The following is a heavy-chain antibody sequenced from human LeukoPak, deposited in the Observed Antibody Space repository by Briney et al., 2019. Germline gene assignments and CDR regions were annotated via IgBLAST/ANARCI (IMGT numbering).Heavy chain of an antibody. CDR3: AGSPVGGSYSYFDY. D-gene: IGHD1-26*01. CDR2: NSAGGGGT. Sequence: GGSLRLSCAASGFTFSSYAMSWVRQAPGKGLEWVSGNSAGGGGTYYADSVKGRFTISRDNSKNTLYLQMNSLRAEDTAVYYCAGSPVGGSYSYFDYWGQGTLVTVSS. J-gene: IGHJ4*02. V-gene: IGHV3-23*01. CDR1: GFTFSSYA.